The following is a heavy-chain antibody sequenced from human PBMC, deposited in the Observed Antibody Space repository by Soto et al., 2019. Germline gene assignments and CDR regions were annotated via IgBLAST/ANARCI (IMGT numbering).Heavy chain of an antibody. V-gene: IGHV3-30*19. D-gene: IGHD6-13*01. CDR1: GFTFSSYG. CDR2: ISYDGSNK. CDR3: ARDLWQQLVLGFFDY. Sequence: QVQLVESGGGVVQPGRSLRLSCAASGFTFSSYGMHWVRQAPGKGLEWVAVISYDGSNKYYADSVKGRFTISRDNSKNTLYLQMNSLRAEDTAVYYCARDLWQQLVLGFFDYWGQGTLVTVSS. J-gene: IGHJ4*02.